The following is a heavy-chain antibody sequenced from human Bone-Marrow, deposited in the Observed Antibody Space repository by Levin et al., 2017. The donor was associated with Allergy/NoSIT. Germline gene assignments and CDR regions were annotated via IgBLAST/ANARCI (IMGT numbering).Heavy chain of an antibody. CDR1: GFSFSSYA. V-gene: IGHV3-23*01. J-gene: IGHJ6*02. CDR2: CSGSGRSA. CDR3: ATTHSSSDLCDQQYAMGV. Sequence: GESLKISCAASGFSFSSYAMNWVRQAPGKGLEWVSSCSGSGRSAYYTDSVKGRFTISRDNSKNIVFLQMNSLRAEDTAVYYCATTHSSSDLCDQQYAMGVWVQGTTVTVSS. D-gene: IGHD6-13*01.